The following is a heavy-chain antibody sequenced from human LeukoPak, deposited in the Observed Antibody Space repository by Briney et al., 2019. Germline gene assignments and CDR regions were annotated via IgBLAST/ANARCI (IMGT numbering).Heavy chain of an antibody. D-gene: IGHD6-13*01. Sequence: GGSLRLSCTASGFTFSTYTMNWVRQSPGKGLEWVSSISGGSNYIYYGDSVKGRFTISRDNAKNSLYLQMNSLRAEDTAVYYCARDFGDSSEFFQHWGQATLDTVSS. CDR2: ISGGSNYI. J-gene: IGHJ1*01. CDR3: ARDFGDSSEFFQH. V-gene: IGHV3-21*01. CDR1: GFTFSTYT.